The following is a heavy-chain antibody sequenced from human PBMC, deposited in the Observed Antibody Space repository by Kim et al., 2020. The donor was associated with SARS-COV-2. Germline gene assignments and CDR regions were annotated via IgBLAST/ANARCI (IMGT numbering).Heavy chain of an antibody. CDR2: ISSSSSYI. Sequence: GGSLRLSCAASGFTFSSYSMNWVRQAPGKGLEWVSSISSSSSYIYYADSVKGRITISRDNAKNSLYLQMNSLRGEDTAVYYCARDPWVCGSYRYVVDYWGKGTLVTVSS. J-gene: IGHJ4*02. V-gene: IGHV3-21*01. CDR3: ARDPWVCGSYRYVVDY. D-gene: IGHD3-16*02. CDR1: GFTFSSYS.